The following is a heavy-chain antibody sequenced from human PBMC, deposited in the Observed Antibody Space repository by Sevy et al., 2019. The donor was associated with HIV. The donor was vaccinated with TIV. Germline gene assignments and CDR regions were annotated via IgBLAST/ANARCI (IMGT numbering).Heavy chain of an antibody. CDR2: IWYDGTNK. CDR1: GFTYSSYG. J-gene: IGHJ4*02. Sequence: GGSLRLSCAASGFTYSSYGMHWVRQAPGKGLGWVAVIWYDGTNKEYADSVKGRFTISRDNSKNTLYLQVNSLRAEDTAVYYCARESIAVAGIGYYFDYWGQGTLVTVSS. V-gene: IGHV3-33*01. CDR3: ARESIAVAGIGYYFDY. D-gene: IGHD6-19*01.